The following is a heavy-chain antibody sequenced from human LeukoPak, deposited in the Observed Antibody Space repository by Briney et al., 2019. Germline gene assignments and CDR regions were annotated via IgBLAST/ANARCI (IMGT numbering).Heavy chain of an antibody. Sequence: PSETLSLTCTVSGGSISSGSYYWSWIRQPAGKGLEWIGRIYTSGSTNYNPSLKSRVTISVDTSKNQFSLKLSSVTAADTAVYYCARKSYSTGWWYFDYWGQGTLVTVSS. CDR1: GGSISSGSYY. CDR3: ARKSYSTGWWYFDY. J-gene: IGHJ4*02. V-gene: IGHV4-61*02. D-gene: IGHD6-19*01. CDR2: IYTSGST.